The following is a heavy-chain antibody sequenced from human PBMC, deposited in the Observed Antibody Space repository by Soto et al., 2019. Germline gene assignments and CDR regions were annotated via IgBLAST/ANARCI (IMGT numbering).Heavy chain of an antibody. Sequence: SQTLSLTCAISGDSVSSNSAAWNWIRQSSSRGLEWLGRTYFRSKWYTGYPPSVKSRITINPDTSKNQFSLQLTSVTPEDTAVYYCTDRDVQYWGQGTLVTVSS. CDR2: TYFRSKWYT. J-gene: IGHJ4*02. V-gene: IGHV6-1*01. CDR1: GDSVSSNSAA. CDR3: TDRDVQY.